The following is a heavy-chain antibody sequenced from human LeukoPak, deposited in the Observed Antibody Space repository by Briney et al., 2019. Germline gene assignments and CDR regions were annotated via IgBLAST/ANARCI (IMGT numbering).Heavy chain of an antibody. J-gene: IGHJ4*02. CDR1: GYTFTGYY. CDR2: INPNSGGT. V-gene: IGHV1-2*02. CDR3: ARTLLVVPAAIGDY. Sequence: APVKVSCKASGYTFTGYYMHWVRQAPGQGLEWMGWINPNSGGTNYAQKFQGRVTMTRDTSISTAYMELSRLRSDDTAVYYCARTLLVVPAAIGDYWGQGTLVTVSS. D-gene: IGHD2-2*01.